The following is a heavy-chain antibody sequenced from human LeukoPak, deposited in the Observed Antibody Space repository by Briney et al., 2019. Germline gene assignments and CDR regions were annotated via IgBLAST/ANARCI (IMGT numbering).Heavy chain of an antibody. Sequence: GGSLRLSCAASGFTFSSYSMNWVRQAPGKGLEWVSSISSSSSYIYYADSVKGRFTISRDNAKNSLYLQMNSLRAEDTAVYYCAGGLVGATGAYYFDYWGQGTLVTVSS. D-gene: IGHD1-26*01. CDR2: ISSSSSYI. J-gene: IGHJ4*02. CDR3: AGGLVGATGAYYFDY. V-gene: IGHV3-21*01. CDR1: GFTFSSYS.